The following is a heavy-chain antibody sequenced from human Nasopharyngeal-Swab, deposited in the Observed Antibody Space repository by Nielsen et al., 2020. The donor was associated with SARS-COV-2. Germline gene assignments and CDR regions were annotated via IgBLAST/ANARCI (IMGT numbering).Heavy chain of an antibody. CDR3: ARDSQLASIDY. D-gene: IGHD6-13*01. Sequence: SETLSLTCTVSGGSISSYYWSWIRQPPGKGLEWIGYIYYSGSTNYNPSLKSRVTISVDTSKNQFSLKLSSVTAADTAVYYCARDSQLASIDYWGQGTLVTVSS. J-gene: IGHJ4*02. CDR1: GGSISSYY. CDR2: IYYSGST. V-gene: IGHV4-59*13.